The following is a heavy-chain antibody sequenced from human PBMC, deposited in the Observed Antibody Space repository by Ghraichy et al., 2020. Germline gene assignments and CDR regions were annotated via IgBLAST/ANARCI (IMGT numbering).Heavy chain of an antibody. Sequence: SVKVSCKASGDTFSSYAISWVRQAPGQGLEWMGGMIAVFGTTTYAQKFQGRATITADESTSTSYMELTDLTSEDTAVYYCARDQGDYSDRYYFYHMEVWGLGPTVTVSS. CDR1: GDTFSSYA. CDR3: ARDQGDYSDRYYFYHMEV. J-gene: IGHJ6*02. V-gene: IGHV1-69*13. D-gene: IGHD4-17*01. CDR2: MIAVFGTT.